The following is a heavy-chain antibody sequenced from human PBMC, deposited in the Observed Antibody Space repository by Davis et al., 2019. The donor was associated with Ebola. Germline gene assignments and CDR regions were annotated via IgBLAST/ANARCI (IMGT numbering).Heavy chain of an antibody. Sequence: AASVKVSCKASGYTFTSYDINWVRQATGQGLEWMGWMNPNSGNTGYAQKFQGRVTMTRNTSISTAYMELSSLRSEDTAVYYCARAYCSSTSCYLYFDYWGQGTLVTVSS. D-gene: IGHD2-2*01. V-gene: IGHV1-8*01. CDR2: MNPNSGNT. J-gene: IGHJ4*02. CDR3: ARAYCSSTSCYLYFDY. CDR1: GYTFTSYD.